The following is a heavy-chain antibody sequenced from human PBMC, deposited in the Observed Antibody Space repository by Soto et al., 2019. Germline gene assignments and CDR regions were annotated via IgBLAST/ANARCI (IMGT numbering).Heavy chain of an antibody. D-gene: IGHD3-10*01. J-gene: IGHJ5*02. V-gene: IGHV4-30-4*01. Sequence: KPSETLSLTCTVSGGSISSGDYYWSWFRQPPGKGLEWIGYIYYSGSTYYNPSLKSRVTISVDTSKNQFSLKLSSVTAADTAVYYCARGVGQTDASGWFDPWGQGTLVTVSS. CDR2: IYYSGST. CDR1: GGSISSGDYY. CDR3: ARGVGQTDASGWFDP.